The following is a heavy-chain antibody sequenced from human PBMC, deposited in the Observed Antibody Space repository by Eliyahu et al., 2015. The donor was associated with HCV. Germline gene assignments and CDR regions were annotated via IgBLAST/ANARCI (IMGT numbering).Heavy chain of an antibody. CDR3: ARAADSPVLWFGGGWFDP. CDR1: GGSXSSGGYY. CDR2: IYYSGST. Sequence: QVQLQESGPGLVKPSQTLSLTCTVSGGSXSSGGYYWSWIRQHPGKGLEWIGYIYYSGSTYYNPSLKSRVTISVDTSKNQFSLKLSSVTAADTAVYYCARAADSPVLWFGGGWFDPWGQGTLVTVSS. V-gene: IGHV4-31*03. D-gene: IGHD3-10*01. J-gene: IGHJ5*02.